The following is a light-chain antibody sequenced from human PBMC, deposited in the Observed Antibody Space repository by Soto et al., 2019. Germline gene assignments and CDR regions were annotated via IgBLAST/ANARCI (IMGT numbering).Light chain of an antibody. CDR2: GNI. CDR3: QSYDSTPSASYV. J-gene: IGLJ1*01. V-gene: IGLV1-40*01. CDR1: SSNIGAGYD. Sequence: QSVLTQPPSVSGAPGQRVTISCTGSSSNIGAGYDVHWYQQRPGTAPKLLIFGNINRPSGVPDRFSGSKSGTAASLAITGLQAEDEADYYCQSYDSTPSASYVFGIGTKVTV.